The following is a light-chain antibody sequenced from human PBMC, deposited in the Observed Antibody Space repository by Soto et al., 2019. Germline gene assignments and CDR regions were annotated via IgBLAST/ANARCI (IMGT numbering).Light chain of an antibody. Sequence: VLTQSPNSLSLSPGERATRCDHGSWSISNCLAWYQQKPGQAPRLLIYGASTRATGTPARFSGSGSGTEFTLTISSLQSEDFAVYYCQQYNNLPLGTFGQGTKVDIK. CDR2: GAS. J-gene: IGKJ1*01. CDR1: WSISNC. V-gene: IGKV3D-15*01. CDR3: QQYNNLPLGT.